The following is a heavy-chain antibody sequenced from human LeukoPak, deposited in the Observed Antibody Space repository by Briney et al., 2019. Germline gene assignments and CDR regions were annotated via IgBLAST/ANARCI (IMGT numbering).Heavy chain of an antibody. V-gene: IGHV1-2*02. Sequence: ASVKVSCKASGYTFTGYYMHWVRQAPGQGLEWMGWINPNSGGTNYAQKFQGRVTMTRDTSISTAYMELSRLRSDDTAVYYCARVRDSSSWRVALPPFFDYWGQGTLVTVSS. CDR1: GYTFTGYY. CDR3: ARVRDSSSWRVALPPFFDY. CDR2: INPNSGGT. D-gene: IGHD6-13*01. J-gene: IGHJ4*02.